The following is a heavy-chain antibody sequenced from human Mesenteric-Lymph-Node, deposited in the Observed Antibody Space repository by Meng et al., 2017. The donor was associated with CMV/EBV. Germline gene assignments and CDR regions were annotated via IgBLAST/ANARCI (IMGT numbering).Heavy chain of an antibody. Sequence: GESLKISCAASGFTFSSYAMSWVRQAPGKGLEWVSSISSSSSYIYYADSVKGRFTISRDNAKNSLYLQMNSLRAEDTAVYYCARAQLAAAHFDYWGQGTLVTVSS. J-gene: IGHJ4*02. D-gene: IGHD6-13*01. CDR1: GFTFSSYA. CDR3: ARAQLAAAHFDY. CDR2: ISSSSSYI. V-gene: IGHV3-21*01.